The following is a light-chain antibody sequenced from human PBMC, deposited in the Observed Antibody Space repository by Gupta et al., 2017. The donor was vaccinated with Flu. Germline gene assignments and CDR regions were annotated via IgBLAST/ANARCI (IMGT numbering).Light chain of an antibody. J-gene: IGKJ1*01. V-gene: IGKV1-12*01. Sequence: GDRVTITCRASHYIDNWLGWYQQKPGKPPKLLIYGASTLRGDVPSRFSGSGSGTEFSLTITSLQSEDFGTYYCQQAYSFPRTFGQGTKVDIK. CDR1: HYIDNW. CDR2: GAS. CDR3: QQAYSFPRT.